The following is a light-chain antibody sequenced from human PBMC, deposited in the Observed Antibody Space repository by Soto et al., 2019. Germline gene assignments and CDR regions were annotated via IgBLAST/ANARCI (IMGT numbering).Light chain of an antibody. V-gene: IGKV3-20*01. J-gene: IGKJ5*01. CDR2: GAS. CDR3: QQYGSSPLIT. Sequence: EIVLTQSPGTLSLSPGERATLSCRASQSVSSSYLAWYQQKPGQAPRLLIYGASSRATGIPDRFSGSGSGTDFTRTISRLEPEDVAVYDCQQYGSSPLITCGQGTRLEIK. CDR1: QSVSSSY.